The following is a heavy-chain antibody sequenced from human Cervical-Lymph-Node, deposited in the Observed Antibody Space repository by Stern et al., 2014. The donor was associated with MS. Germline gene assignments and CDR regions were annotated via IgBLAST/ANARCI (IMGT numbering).Heavy chain of an antibody. CDR1: GGSISSSGYY. V-gene: IGHV4-61*02. CDR3: ATTRWDLFTWNWFDP. CDR2: IHDSGST. J-gene: IGHJ5*02. D-gene: IGHD1-26*01. Sequence: QVQLVESGPGLVKPSQTLSLTCTVSGGSISSSGYYWSWIRQPADKGLEWIGRIHDSGSTYYNPSLKSRVTLSMDTAKNPFSLKRPSVTAADTAVYYCATTRWDLFTWNWFDPWGQGTLVTVSS.